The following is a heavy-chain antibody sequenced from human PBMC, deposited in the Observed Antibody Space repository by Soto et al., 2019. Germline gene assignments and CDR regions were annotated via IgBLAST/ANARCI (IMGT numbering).Heavy chain of an antibody. J-gene: IGHJ6*02. D-gene: IGHD3-22*01. V-gene: IGHV3-30*18. CDR2: ISYDGSNK. CDR3: AKGGYYYDSSGYYYPFDYYYGMDV. CDR1: GFTFSSYG. Sequence: GSLRLSCAASGFTFSSYGMHWVRQAPGKGLEWVAVISYDGSNKYYADSVKGRFTISRDNSKNTLYLQMNSLRAEDTAVYYCAKGGYYYDSSGYYYPFDYYYGMDVWGQGTTVTVSS.